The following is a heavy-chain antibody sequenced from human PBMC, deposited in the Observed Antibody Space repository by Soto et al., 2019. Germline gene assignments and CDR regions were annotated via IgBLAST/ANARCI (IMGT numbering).Heavy chain of an antibody. CDR3: AKYRYNWNDGYFDY. D-gene: IGHD1-20*01. Sequence: SRVRQAPGKGLEWVSAISGSGGSTYYADSVKGRFTISRDNSKNTLYLQMNSLRAEDTAVYYCAKYRYNWNDGYFDYWGQGTLVTVSS. V-gene: IGHV3-23*01. J-gene: IGHJ4*02. CDR2: ISGSGGST.